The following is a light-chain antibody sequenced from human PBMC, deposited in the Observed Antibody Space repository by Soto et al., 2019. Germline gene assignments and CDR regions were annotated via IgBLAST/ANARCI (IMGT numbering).Light chain of an antibody. CDR3: QQFDSYPLN. J-gene: IGKJ4*01. CDR2: DAS. Sequence: AIQLTQSPSSLSASVGDRVTITCRASQGIGSALAWYQQRPGEATNLLIYDASSLKSGVPSRFSGSGSGADFTLTISSLQPEDFATYFCQQFDSYPLNFGGGTKVEIK. CDR1: QGIGSA. V-gene: IGKV1-13*02.